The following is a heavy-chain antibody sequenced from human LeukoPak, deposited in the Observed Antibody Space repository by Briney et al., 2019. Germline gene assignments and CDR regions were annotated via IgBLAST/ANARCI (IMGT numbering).Heavy chain of an antibody. CDR1: GYTFTNFG. J-gene: IGHJ4*02. CDR2: ISTYNGNT. Sequence: ASVKVSCKASGYTFTNFGVTWVRQAPGQGLEWMAWISTYNGNTKYAQKFQGRVTMTTDTSTSTAFMELRSLRSDDTAVYYCARGGGHYYDSNGYIDDWGQGTLVTVSS. V-gene: IGHV1-18*01. D-gene: IGHD3-22*01. CDR3: ARGGGHYYDSNGYIDD.